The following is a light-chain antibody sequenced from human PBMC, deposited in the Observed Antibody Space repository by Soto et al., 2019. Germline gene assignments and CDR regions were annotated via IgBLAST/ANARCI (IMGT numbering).Light chain of an antibody. V-gene: IGKV3D-20*01. CDR1: QTVSSSY. Sequence: EIVLTQSPATLSLSPGERATLSCGASQTVSSSYLAWYQQKPGLAPRLLIYDASSRASGIPERFSGSGSGTGFSLTISSLEPEDSAVYYCQQYGSSPITFGQGTRLE. J-gene: IGKJ5*01. CDR2: DAS. CDR3: QQYGSSPIT.